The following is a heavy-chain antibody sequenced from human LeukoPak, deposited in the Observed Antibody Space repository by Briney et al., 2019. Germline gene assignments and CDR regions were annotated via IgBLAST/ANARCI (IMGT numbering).Heavy chain of an antibody. CDR1: GFTFSSYG. D-gene: IGHD1-26*01. Sequence: GGSLRLSCAAYGFTFSSYGMHWVRQAPGKGLEWVAVISYDGSNKYYADSVKGRFTISRDNSKNTLYLQMNSLRAEDTAVYDCAKDRSGTYYYYYGMDVWGQGTTVTVSS. J-gene: IGHJ6*02. CDR2: ISYDGSNK. V-gene: IGHV3-30*18. CDR3: AKDRSGTYYYYYGMDV.